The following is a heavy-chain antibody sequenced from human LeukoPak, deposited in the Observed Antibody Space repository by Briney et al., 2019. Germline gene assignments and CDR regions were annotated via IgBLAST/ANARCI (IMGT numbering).Heavy chain of an antibody. CDR2: IYSGGST. CDR1: GFTVSSNY. V-gene: IGHV3-66*04. CDR3: AKPLSRITMVRGVIRGAFDI. D-gene: IGHD3-10*01. Sequence: GGSLRLSCAASGFTVSSNYMSWVRQAPGKGLEWVSVIYSGGSTYYADSVRGRFTISRDNSKNTLYLQMNSLRAEDTAVYYCAKPLSRITMVRGVIRGAFDIWGQGTMVTVSS. J-gene: IGHJ3*02.